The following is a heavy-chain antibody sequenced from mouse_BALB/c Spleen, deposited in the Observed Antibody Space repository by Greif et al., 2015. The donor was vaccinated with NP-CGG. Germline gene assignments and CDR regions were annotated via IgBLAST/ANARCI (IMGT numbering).Heavy chain of an antibody. D-gene: IGHD1-1*01. CDR1: GFTFSSYT. CDR3: TRNLITTDYYAMDY. V-gene: IGHV5-6-4*01. Sequence: EVKVVESGGGLVKPGGSLKLSCAASGFTFSSYTMSWVRQTPEKRLEWVATISSGGSYTYYPDSVKGRFTISRDNAKNTLYLQMSSLKSEDTAMYYCTRNLITTDYYAMDYWGQGTSVTVSS. J-gene: IGHJ4*01. CDR2: ISSGGSYT.